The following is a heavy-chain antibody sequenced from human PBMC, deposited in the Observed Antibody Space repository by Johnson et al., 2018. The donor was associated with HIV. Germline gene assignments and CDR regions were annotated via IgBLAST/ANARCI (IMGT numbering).Heavy chain of an antibody. CDR3: AKELAADGVDAFDI. V-gene: IGHV3-30*18. CDR2: TSYDGTYK. Sequence: QVQLVESGGGVVQPGRSLRLSCAASGFTFSSYGMHWVRQAPGKGLEWVALTSYDGTYKYYIDSVKGRFTVSRDNSKNTLYLQMNSLRTEDTAVYYCAKELAADGVDAFDIWGQGTMVTVS. CDR1: GFTFSSYG. D-gene: IGHD6-13*01. J-gene: IGHJ3*02.